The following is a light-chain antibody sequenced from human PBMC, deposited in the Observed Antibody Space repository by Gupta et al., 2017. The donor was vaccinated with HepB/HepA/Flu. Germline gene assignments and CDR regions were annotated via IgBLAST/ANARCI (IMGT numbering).Light chain of an antibody. CDR3: QQYGGLPYT. Sequence: EIVLTQSPGTLSLSPGERATLSCRASQSLSSGYLAWYQQKPGQAPRLLTYGASSRATGIPDRFSGSGSGTXFTLTIXRLEPEDFAVYYCQQYGGLPYTFGXGTKLEIK. CDR1: QSLSSGY. CDR2: GAS. J-gene: IGKJ2*01. V-gene: IGKV3-20*01.